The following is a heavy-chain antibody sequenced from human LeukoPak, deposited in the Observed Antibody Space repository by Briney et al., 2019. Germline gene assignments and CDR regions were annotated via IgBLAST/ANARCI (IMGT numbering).Heavy chain of an antibody. D-gene: IGHD6-19*01. CDR3: ASSAVATYYFDY. CDR1: GFTFSSYA. V-gene: IGHV3-64*01. J-gene: IGHJ4*02. Sequence: GGSLRLSCAASGFTFSSYAMHWVRQAPGKGLEYVSAISSNGGSTYYANSVKGRFTISRDNSKNTLYLQMGSLRAEDMAVYYCASSAVATYYFDYWGQGTLVTVSS. CDR2: ISSNGGST.